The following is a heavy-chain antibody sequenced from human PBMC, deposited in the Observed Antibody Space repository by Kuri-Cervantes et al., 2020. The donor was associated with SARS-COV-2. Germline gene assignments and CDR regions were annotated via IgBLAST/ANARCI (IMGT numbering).Heavy chain of an antibody. J-gene: IGHJ5*02. CDR3: AKGPGSSYYHYNSWGWFDP. CDR2: INPSGGST. V-gene: IGHV1-46*01. CDR1: GYTFTSYY. Sequence: ASVKVSCKASGYTFTSYYMHWVRQAPGQGLEWMGIINPSGGSTSYAQKFQGRVTITADKSTTTVYMELSSLTPEDTALYYCAKGPGSSYYHYNSWGWFDPWGQGTLVTVSS. D-gene: IGHD3-10*01.